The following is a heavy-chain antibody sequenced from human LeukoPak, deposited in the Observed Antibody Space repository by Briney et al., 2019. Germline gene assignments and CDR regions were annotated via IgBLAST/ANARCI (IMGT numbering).Heavy chain of an antibody. V-gene: IGHV1-2*02. CDR2: INPNSGGT. Sequence: ASVKVSCKASGYTFTGYYMHWVRQAPGQGLEWMGWINPNSGGTNYVQKFQGRVTMTRDTSISTAYMELSRLRSDDTAVYYCAREACPYRLCYYDSSGYSLNYYFDYWGQGTLVTVSS. D-gene: IGHD3-22*01. CDR1: GYTFTGYY. CDR3: AREACPYRLCYYDSSGYSLNYYFDY. J-gene: IGHJ4*02.